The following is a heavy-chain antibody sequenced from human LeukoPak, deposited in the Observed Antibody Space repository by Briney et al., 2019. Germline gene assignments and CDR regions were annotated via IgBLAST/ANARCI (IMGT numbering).Heavy chain of an antibody. J-gene: IGHJ4*02. CDR1: GFTFDDYA. Sequence: GGSLRLSCAASGFTFDDYAMHWVRQAPGKGLEWVSGISWNSGSIGYADSVKGRFTISRDNAKNSLYLQMNSLRAEDTALYYCAKDRSGSPEGYFDYWGQGTLVTVSS. CDR3: AKDRSGSPEGYFDY. D-gene: IGHD3-10*01. CDR2: ISWNSGSI. V-gene: IGHV3-9*01.